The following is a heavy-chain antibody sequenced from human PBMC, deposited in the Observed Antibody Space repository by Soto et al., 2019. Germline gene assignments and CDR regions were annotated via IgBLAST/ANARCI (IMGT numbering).Heavy chain of an antibody. Sequence: EVQLVESGGGSVQPGGSLRLSCAASGFTFSRYWMGWVRQAPGKGLEWVANIKQDGSEKYYVDSVKGRFTISRDNARNSLYLQMNSLRAEDTAVYYCTRAFTYDDDYFDYWGLGTLVTVSS. CDR3: TRAFTYDDDYFDY. D-gene: IGHD3-16*01. CDR1: GFTFSRYW. J-gene: IGHJ4*02. CDR2: IKQDGSEK. V-gene: IGHV3-7*03.